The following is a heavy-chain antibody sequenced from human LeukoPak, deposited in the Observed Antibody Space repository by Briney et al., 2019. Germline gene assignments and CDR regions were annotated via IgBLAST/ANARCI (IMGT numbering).Heavy chain of an antibody. CDR1: GYTFTSYD. CDR3: ARVSLYCSGGSCYYYYYGMDV. V-gene: IGHV1-8*01. CDR2: MNPNSGNT. D-gene: IGHD2-15*01. J-gene: IGHJ6*02. Sequence: GASVKVSCKASGYTFTSYDINWVRQATGQGLEWMGWMNPNSGNTGYAQKFQGRVTMTRNTSISTAYMELSSLRSEDTAVYYCARVSLYCSGGSCYYYYYGMDVWGQGTTVTVSS.